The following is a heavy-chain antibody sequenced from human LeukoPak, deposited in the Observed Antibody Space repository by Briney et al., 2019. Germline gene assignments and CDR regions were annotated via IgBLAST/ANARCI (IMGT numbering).Heavy chain of an antibody. V-gene: IGHV1-46*03. CDR2: INPSGGST. J-gene: IGHJ4*02. D-gene: IGHD6-19*01. CDR1: GGTFSSYA. CDR3: ARSIIRGYSSGWSLFDY. Sequence: ASVKVSCKASGGTFSSYAISWVRQAPGQGLEWMGIINPSGGSTSYAQKFQGRVTMTRDTSTSTVYMELSSLRSEDTAVYYCARSIIRGYSSGWSLFDYWGQGTLVTVSS.